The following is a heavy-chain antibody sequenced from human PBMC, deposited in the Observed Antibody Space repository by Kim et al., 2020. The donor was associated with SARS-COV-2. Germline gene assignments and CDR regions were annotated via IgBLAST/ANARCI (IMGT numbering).Heavy chain of an antibody. D-gene: IGHD1-26*01. CDR2: IIPIFGTA. J-gene: IGHJ5*02. CDR3: AGVWWVGAGRLWFDP. V-gene: IGHV1-69*13. Sequence: SVKVSCKASGGTFSSYAISWVRQAPGQGLEWMGGIIPIFGTANYAQKFQGRVTITADESTSTAYMELSSLRSEDTAVYYCAGVWWVGAGRLWFDPWGQGTLVTVSS. CDR1: GGTFSSYA.